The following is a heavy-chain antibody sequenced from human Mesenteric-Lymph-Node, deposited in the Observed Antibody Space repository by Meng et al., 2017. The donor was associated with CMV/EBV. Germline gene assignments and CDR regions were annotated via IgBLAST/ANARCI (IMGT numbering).Heavy chain of an antibody. CDR2: ISYDGSNK. V-gene: IGHV3-30*04. CDR3: AKVELRFLEWFLDY. D-gene: IGHD3-3*01. CDR1: GFTFSSYA. J-gene: IGHJ4*02. Sequence: GESLKISCAASGFTFSSYAMHWVRQAPGKGLEWVAVISYDGSNKYYADSVKGRFTISRDNSKNTLYLQMNSLRAEDTAVYYCAKVELRFLEWFLDYWGQGTLVTVSS.